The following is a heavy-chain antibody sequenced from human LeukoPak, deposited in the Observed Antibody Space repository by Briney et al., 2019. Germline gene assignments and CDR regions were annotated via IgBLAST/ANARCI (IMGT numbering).Heavy chain of an antibody. CDR1: GYTFTTYV. Sequence: WASVKVSCKASGYTFTTYVLNWVRQAPGQGLEWMGRIDTNTATPTYAQGFIRRFVFSFDTSVSTAYLQISSLEADDTAVYYCARPLSSQPLVEVDAFDIWGQGTMVTVSS. CDR3: ARPLSSQPLVEVDAFDI. V-gene: IGHV7-4-1*02. J-gene: IGHJ3*02. D-gene: IGHD2-8*02. CDR2: IDTNTATP.